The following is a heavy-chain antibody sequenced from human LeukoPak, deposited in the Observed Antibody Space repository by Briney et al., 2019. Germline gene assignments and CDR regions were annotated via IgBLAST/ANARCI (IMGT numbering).Heavy chain of an antibody. V-gene: IGHV1-3*01. CDR3: ARGVFEYSSGWRGRNYYYGMDV. J-gene: IGHJ6*02. CDR2: INAGNGNT. CDR1: GYTFTIYA. Sequence: ASVKVSCKASGYTFTIYAMHWVRQAPGQRLEWMGWINAGNGNTKYSQKFQGRVTITRDTSASTAYMELSSLRSEDTAVYYCARGVFEYSSGWRGRNYYYGMDVWSQGTTVTVSS. D-gene: IGHD6-19*01.